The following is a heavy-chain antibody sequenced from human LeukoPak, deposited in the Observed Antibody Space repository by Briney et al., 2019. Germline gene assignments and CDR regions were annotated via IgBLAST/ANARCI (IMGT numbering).Heavy chain of an antibody. CDR2: ISWNSGSI. D-gene: IGHD1-26*01. CDR3: AREPIVGAVVGFDY. CDR1: GFTVSSNY. V-gene: IGHV3-20*04. Sequence: GGSLRLSCAASGFTVSSNYMSWDRQAPGKGLEWVSGISWNSGSIGYADSVKGRFTISRDNAKNSLYLQMNSLRAEDTAVYYCAREPIVGAVVGFDYWGQGTLVTVSS. J-gene: IGHJ4*02.